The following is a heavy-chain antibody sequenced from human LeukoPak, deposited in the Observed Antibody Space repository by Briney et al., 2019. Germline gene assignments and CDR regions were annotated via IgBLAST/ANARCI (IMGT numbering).Heavy chain of an antibody. CDR3: ARGRWQLALGGDR. D-gene: IGHD4-23*01. CDR2: INPGDSET. Sequence: HGLSLKISCKGSGYRFSTYWIGWVREMPGKGLVWMGIINPGDSETRYSPSFQGQVTISADKSIDTAYLEWSSLKASDTAMYYCARGRWQLALGGDRWGQGTLVTVSS. J-gene: IGHJ5*02. CDR1: GYRFSTYW. V-gene: IGHV5-51*01.